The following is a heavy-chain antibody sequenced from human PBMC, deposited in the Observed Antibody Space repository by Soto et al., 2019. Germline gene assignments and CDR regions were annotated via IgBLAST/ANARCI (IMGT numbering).Heavy chain of an antibody. CDR3: ARDPDRMIVVTD. V-gene: IGHV3-23*01. J-gene: IGHJ4*02. D-gene: IGHD3-22*01. Sequence: PGGSLRLSCAAYGFTFSSYAMSWVRQAPGKGLEWVSAISGSGGSTYYADSVKGRFTISRDNAKNSLYVQMNSRRAEDTAVYYCARDPDRMIVVTDWGQGTLVTVSS. CDR1: GFTFSSYA. CDR2: ISGSGGST.